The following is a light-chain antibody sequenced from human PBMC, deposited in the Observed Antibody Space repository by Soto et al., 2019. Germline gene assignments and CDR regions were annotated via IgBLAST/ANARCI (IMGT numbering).Light chain of an antibody. CDR2: EVT. J-gene: IGLJ1*01. Sequence: SVLTQPASVSGSPGQSITISCTGTSSDIGVYDYVSWYQQHPGKAPKLIIYEVTNRPSGLSNRFSGSKSDNTASLTISGLQAEDEADYYCVSHISVAYRNIYVFGTGTKVTV. CDR3: VSHISVAYRNIYV. V-gene: IGLV2-14*01. CDR1: SSDIGVYDY.